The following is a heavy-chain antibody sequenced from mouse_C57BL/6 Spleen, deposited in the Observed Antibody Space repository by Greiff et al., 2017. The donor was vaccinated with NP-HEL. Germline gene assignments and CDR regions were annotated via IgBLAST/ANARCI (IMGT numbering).Heavy chain of an antibody. CDR2: ISSGGSYT. CDR1: GFTFISYG. CDR3: ARPFKGYFDY. V-gene: IGHV5-6*01. Sequence: EVKVVESGGALVKPGGSLKLSCAASGFTFISYGMSWVRQTPDKRLEGVATISSGGSYTDYTYSVKGRFTISRDNAKNNLYLQMSSLKSEDTAMYYCARPFKGYFDYWGQGTTLTVSS. J-gene: IGHJ2*01.